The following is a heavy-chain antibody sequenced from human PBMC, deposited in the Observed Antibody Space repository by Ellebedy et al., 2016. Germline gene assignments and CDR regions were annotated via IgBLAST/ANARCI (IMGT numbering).Heavy chain of an antibody. CDR1: GYSFSTYG. CDR2: SSVFNGYT. D-gene: IGHD3/OR15-3a*01. Sequence: ASVKVSXXASGYSFSTYGITWVRQAPGQGLEWMGWSSVFNGYTNYAQKFQGRMTLATDTSTSTAYMELTSLRSDDTAVYYCGRDILDSSPIPGYWGQGSLVTVSS. CDR3: GRDILDSSPIPGY. J-gene: IGHJ4*02. V-gene: IGHV1-18*01.